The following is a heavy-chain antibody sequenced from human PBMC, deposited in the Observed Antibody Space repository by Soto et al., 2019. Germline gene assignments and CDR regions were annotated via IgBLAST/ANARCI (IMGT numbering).Heavy chain of an antibody. D-gene: IGHD2-2*01. CDR3: ARIPQLLFVS. V-gene: IGHV3-23*01. CDR1: GFTFRVYA. Sequence: VHLSESGGALVQPGGSLRLSCAASGFTFRVYAMSWFRQAPGGGLEWVSAIGGTGNTTYYADSVKGRFTIARDNSRETLYLQMTSLRAEDTVVYYCARIPQLLFVSWGQGTLVSVSS. CDR2: IGGTGNTT. J-gene: IGHJ4*02.